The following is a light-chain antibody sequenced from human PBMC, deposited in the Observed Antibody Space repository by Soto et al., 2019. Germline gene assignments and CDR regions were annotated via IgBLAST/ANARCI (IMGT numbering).Light chain of an antibody. V-gene: IGKV3-11*01. Sequence: EIVLTQSPATLSLSPGERATHSSRASQSVSSYLAWYQQKPGQAPRLLIYDASNRATGIPARFSGSGSGTDFTLTISSLEPEDFAVYYCQQRSNWLLTFGGGTKVEIK. CDR3: QQRSNWLLT. CDR2: DAS. J-gene: IGKJ4*01. CDR1: QSVSSY.